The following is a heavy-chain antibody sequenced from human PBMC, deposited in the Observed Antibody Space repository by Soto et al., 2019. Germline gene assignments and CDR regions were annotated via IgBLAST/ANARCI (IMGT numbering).Heavy chain of an antibody. J-gene: IGHJ3*02. Sequence: GGSLRLSCAASGFTFSGSAMHWVRQASGKGLEWVGRIRSKANSYATAYAASVKGRFTISRDDSKNTAYLQMNSLKTEDTAVYYCTILGPYCSSTICYRPKSFDICCQGTIVTGS. CDR3: TILGPYCSSTICYRPKSFDI. CDR1: GFTFSGSA. CDR2: IRSKANSYAT. D-gene: IGHD2-2*01. V-gene: IGHV3-73*01.